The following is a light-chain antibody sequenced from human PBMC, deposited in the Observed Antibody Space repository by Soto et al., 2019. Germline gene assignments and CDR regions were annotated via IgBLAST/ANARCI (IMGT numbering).Light chain of an antibody. Sequence: EIVLTQSPGTLSLSPGESATLYCRASQSIPNNNLAWYQQKPGQAPRLLFYGAFNRASGIPDRFSGSGSGTDFTLTISRVEPVDFAVYSCQQYHSSPWTFGQGTKVDIK. J-gene: IGKJ1*01. V-gene: IGKV3-20*01. CDR1: QSIPNNN. CDR3: QQYHSSPWT. CDR2: GAF.